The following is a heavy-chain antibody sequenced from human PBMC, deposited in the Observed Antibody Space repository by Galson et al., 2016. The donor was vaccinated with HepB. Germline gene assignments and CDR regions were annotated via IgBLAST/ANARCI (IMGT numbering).Heavy chain of an antibody. CDR1: GFTFSGHF. J-gene: IGHJ4*02. Sequence: SLRLSCAASGFTFSGHFMDWVRQAPGKGLEWVGRIRNKPNGHSTEYAASVEGRFTISRDDSKSSLYLQMNSLKIEDTAVYYCARGAYCGGDCYQIRYFDYWGQGTLVTVSS. CDR3: ARGAYCGGDCYQIRYFDY. V-gene: IGHV3-72*01. D-gene: IGHD2-21*02. CDR2: IRNKPNGHST.